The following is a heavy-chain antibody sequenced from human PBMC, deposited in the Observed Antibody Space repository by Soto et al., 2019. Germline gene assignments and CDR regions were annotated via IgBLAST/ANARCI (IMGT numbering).Heavy chain of an antibody. CDR1: GFTVSSNY. Sequence: EVQLVESGGGLVQPGGSLRLSCAASGFTVSSNYMSWVRQAPGKGLEWVSVIYSGGTTYYADSVKDRFTISRDNSKNTLHLQMNSLRAEDTAVYYCARAPSVGTSPLWYWGQGTLVTVSS. D-gene: IGHD1-26*01. CDR3: ARAPSVGTSPLWY. CDR2: IYSGGTT. J-gene: IGHJ4*02. V-gene: IGHV3-66*01.